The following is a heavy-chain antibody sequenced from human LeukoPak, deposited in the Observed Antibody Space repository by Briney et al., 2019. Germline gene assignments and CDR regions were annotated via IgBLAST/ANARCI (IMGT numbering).Heavy chain of an antibody. J-gene: IGHJ3*02. Sequence: SETLSLTCAVYGGSFSGYYWSWIRQPPGKGLEWIGEINHSGSTNYNPSLKSRVAISVDTSKNQFSLKLSSVTAADTAVYYCARGGDIVVVVAATGAFDIWGQGTMVTVSS. D-gene: IGHD2-15*01. CDR1: GGSFSGYY. V-gene: IGHV4-34*01. CDR2: INHSGST. CDR3: ARGGDIVVVVAATGAFDI.